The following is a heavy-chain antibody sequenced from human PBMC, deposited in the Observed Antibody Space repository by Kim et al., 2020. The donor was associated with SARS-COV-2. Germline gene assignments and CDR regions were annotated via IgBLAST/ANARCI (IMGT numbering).Heavy chain of an antibody. D-gene: IGHD4-17*01. J-gene: IGHJ4*02. V-gene: IGHV3-48*02. Sequence: GGSLRLSCAASGFTFSSYSMNWVRQAPGKGLEWVSYIRSSGSTIYYADSVKGRFTISRDNAKNSLYLQMNSLRDEDTAVYYCASESGEYEVYWGQGTRVTVSS. CDR1: GFTFSSYS. CDR3: ASESGEYEVY. CDR2: IRSSGSTI.